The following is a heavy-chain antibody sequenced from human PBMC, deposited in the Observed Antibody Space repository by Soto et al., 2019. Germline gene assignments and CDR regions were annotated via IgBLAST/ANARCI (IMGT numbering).Heavy chain of an antibody. Sequence: LQTDSRTYAISGGSVCSSSAAWNSIRQTPSRGLEWLGRTYYRSRWYNDYAVSVKSRITINPDTSKNQFSLHLNSVTPEDTAVYYCAGTTSLQWYYMDVWGKGTTVTVSS. V-gene: IGHV6-1*01. J-gene: IGHJ6*03. D-gene: IGHD1-7*01. CDR2: TYYRSRWYN. CDR3: AGTTSLQWYYMDV. CDR1: GGSVCSSSAA.